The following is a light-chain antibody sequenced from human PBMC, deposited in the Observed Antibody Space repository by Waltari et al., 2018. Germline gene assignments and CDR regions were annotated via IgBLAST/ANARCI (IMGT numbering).Light chain of an antibody. CDR2: KIS. CDR1: QSLVHRDGNTY. V-gene: IGKV2-24*01. CDR3: MQATVKPWT. Sequence: DVVMTQTPLSSPVPLGQPASISCESSQSLVHRDGNTYFSLLHQRPGQAPRLLIYKISNRLSGVPERFSGSGAGTHFTLRISRVEADDVGVYYCMQATVKPWTFGQGTKVEVK. J-gene: IGKJ1*01.